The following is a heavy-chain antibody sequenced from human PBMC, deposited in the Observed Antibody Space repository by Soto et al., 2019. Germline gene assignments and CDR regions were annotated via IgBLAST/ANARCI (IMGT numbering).Heavy chain of an antibody. V-gene: IGHV4-39*02. CDR1: GGSISSSSCY. Sequence: QLQLQESGPGLVKPSETLSLTCTVSGGSISSSSCYWGWIRQPPGKGLEWIGSIYYSGTTSYNPSLKSRVHISVDTSKNHFSLKLSYVSVADTAVYFCARSKYNYVNYIFDYWGRGALVTVFS. J-gene: IGHJ4*02. D-gene: IGHD1-1*01. CDR3: ARSKYNYVNYIFDY. CDR2: IYYSGTT.